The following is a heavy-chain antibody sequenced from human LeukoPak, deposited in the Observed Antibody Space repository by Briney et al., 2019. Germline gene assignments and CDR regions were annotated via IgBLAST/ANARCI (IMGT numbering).Heavy chain of an antibody. Sequence: SETLSLTCAVYGWSFSGYYWSWIRQPPGKGLEWIGEINHSGSTNYNPSLKSRVTISVDTSKNQFSLKLSSVTAADTAVYYCARSAYYYDSSGPYRYFDYWGQGTLVTVSS. CDR2: INHSGST. J-gene: IGHJ4*02. CDR3: ARSAYYYDSSGPYRYFDY. CDR1: GWSFSGYY. V-gene: IGHV4-34*01. D-gene: IGHD3-22*01.